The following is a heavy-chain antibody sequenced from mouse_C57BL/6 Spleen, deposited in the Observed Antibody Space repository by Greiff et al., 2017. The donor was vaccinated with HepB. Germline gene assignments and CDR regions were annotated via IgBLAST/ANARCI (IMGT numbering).Heavy chain of an antibody. CDR1: GYTFTDYN. V-gene: IGHV1-22*01. Sequence: VQLQQSGPELVKPGASVKMSCKASGYTFTDYNMHWVKQSHGKSLEWIGYINPNNGGTSYNQKFKGKATLTVNKSSSTAYMELRSLTSEDSAVYYCARVTITTVVATNNYYAMDYWGQGTSVTVSS. CDR3: ARVTITTVVATNNYYAMDY. D-gene: IGHD1-1*01. J-gene: IGHJ4*01. CDR2: INPNNGGT.